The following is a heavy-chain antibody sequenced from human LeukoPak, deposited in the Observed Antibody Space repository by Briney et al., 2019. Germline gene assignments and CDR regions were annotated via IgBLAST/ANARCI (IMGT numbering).Heavy chain of an antibody. CDR1: GYTFTGYY. Sequence: GASVKVSCKASGYTFTGYYMHWVRQAPGQGLEWMGWINPNSGGTNYAQKFQGRVTMTRDTSISTAYMELSRLRSDDTAVYYCARDENTYYYDSSGDYSDWGQGTLVTVSS. CDR3: ARDENTYYYDSSGDYSD. CDR2: INPNSGGT. V-gene: IGHV1-2*02. J-gene: IGHJ4*02. D-gene: IGHD3-22*01.